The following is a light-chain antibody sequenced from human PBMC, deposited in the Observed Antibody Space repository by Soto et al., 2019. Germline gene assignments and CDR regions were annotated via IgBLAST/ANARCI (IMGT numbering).Light chain of an antibody. V-gene: IGLV1-47*01. CDR3: AAWDDSLSGNVV. CDR1: SSNIGSTY. CDR2: RNN. Sequence: QSVLTQPPSASGSPGQRVTISCSGSSSNIGSTYVYWYQQLPGTAHKLHIYRNNQRRSGVPDRFSGSKSGTSASLAISGLRAEDEADYYCAAWDDSLSGNVVFGGGTKVTVL. J-gene: IGLJ2*01.